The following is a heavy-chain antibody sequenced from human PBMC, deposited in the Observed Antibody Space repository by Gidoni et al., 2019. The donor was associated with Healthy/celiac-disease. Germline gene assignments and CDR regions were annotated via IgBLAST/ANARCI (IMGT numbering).Heavy chain of an antibody. CDR2: ISGSGGST. V-gene: IGHV3-23*01. CDR3: AVDYGDVPSDY. Sequence: QAPGKGLERVSAISGSGGSTYYADSVKGRFTISRDNSKNTLYLQMNSLRAEDTAVYYCAVDYGDVPSDYWGQGTLVTVSS. J-gene: IGHJ4*02. D-gene: IGHD4-17*01.